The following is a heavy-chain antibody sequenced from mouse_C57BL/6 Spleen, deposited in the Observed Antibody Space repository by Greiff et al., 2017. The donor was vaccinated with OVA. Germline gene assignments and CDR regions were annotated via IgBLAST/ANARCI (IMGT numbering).Heavy chain of an antibody. Sequence: QVQLQQPGAELVKPGASVKLSCKASGYTFTSYWMHWVKQRPGQGLEWIGMIHPNSGSTNYNEKFKSKATLTVDKSSSTAYMQLSSLTSEDSAVYYCARGGTVVATRHFDYWGQGTTLTVSS. CDR1: GYTFTSYW. J-gene: IGHJ2*01. D-gene: IGHD1-1*01. V-gene: IGHV1-64*01. CDR3: ARGGTVVATRHFDY. CDR2: IHPNSGST.